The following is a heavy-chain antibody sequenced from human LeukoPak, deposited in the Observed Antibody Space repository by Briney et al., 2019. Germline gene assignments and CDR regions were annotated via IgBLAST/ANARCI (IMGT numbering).Heavy chain of an antibody. CDR1: GFTFDDYA. CDR2: IKQDGSEK. J-gene: IGHJ4*02. CDR3: ARDLGYSSGWWPLDY. V-gene: IGHV3-7*01. D-gene: IGHD6-19*01. Sequence: GRSLRLSCAASGFTFDDYAMHWVRQAPGKGLEWVANIKQDGSEKYYVDSVKGRFTISRDNAKNSLYLQMNSLRAEDTAVYYCARDLGYSSGWWPLDYWGQGTLVTVSS.